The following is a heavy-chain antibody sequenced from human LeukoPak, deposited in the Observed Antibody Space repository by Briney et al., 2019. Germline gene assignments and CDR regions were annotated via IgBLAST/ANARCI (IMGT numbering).Heavy chain of an antibody. J-gene: IGHJ4*02. CDR3: ARPTTWDQDGDY. CDR2: INPKSGGT. V-gene: IGHV1-2*02. CDR1: GYTFTGYY. D-gene: IGHD5-12*01. Sequence: GASVKVSCKASGYTFTGYYMHWVRQAPGQGLEWMGWINPKSGGTNYAQKFQGRVTMTRDTSIGTAYMELSRLRSDDTAVYYCARPTTWDQDGDYWGQGTLVTVSS.